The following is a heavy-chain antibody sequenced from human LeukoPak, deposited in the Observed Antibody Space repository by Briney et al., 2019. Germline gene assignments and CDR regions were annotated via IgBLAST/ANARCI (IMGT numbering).Heavy chain of an antibody. CDR1: GGSFSGYY. Sequence: SETLSLTCAVYGGSFSGYYWSWIRQPPGKGLEWIGEINHSGSTNYNPSLKSRVTISVDTSKNQFSLKLSSVTAADTAVYYCARGTTYYDILTGYYTGYFDYWGQGTLVTVSS. CDR3: ARGTTYYDILTGYYTGYFDY. V-gene: IGHV4-34*01. J-gene: IGHJ4*02. D-gene: IGHD3-9*01. CDR2: INHSGST.